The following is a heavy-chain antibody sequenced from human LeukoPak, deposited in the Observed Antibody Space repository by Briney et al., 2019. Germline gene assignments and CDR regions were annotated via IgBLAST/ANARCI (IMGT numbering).Heavy chain of an antibody. CDR3: AKVGEIAAAGYYYYGMDV. CDR1: GFTFSSYA. V-gene: IGHV3-23*01. Sequence: GGSLRLSCAASGFTFSSYAMSWVRQAPGKGLEWVSAISGSGGSTYYADSVKGRSTISRDNSKNTLYLQMNSLRAEDTAVYYCAKVGEIAAAGYYYYGMDVWGQGTTVTVSS. J-gene: IGHJ6*02. D-gene: IGHD6-13*01. CDR2: ISGSGGST.